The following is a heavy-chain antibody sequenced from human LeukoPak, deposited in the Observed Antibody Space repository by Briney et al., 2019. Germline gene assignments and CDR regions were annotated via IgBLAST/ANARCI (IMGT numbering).Heavy chain of an antibody. CDR1: GDSIRSYY. CDR2: IYTTGST. CDR3: ARGPDYYDSSGYRFHY. D-gene: IGHD3-22*01. V-gene: IGHV4-4*07. J-gene: IGHJ4*02. Sequence: SETLSLTCTVSGDSIRSYYWNWIRQPAGKGLEWIGRIYTTGSTDYNPSLRSRVTMSVDTSQKQSSLKLSSVTAADTAVYYCARGPDYYDSSGYRFHYWGQGTLVTVSS.